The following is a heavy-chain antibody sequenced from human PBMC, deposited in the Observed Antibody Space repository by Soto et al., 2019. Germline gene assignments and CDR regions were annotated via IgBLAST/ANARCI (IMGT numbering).Heavy chain of an antibody. J-gene: IGHJ6*02. CDR3: AKDISHRIAAAGAALPYYDYGMDV. CDR2: INPSGGST. Sequence: ASVKVSCKASGYTFTSYYMHWVRQAPGQGLEWMGIINPSGGSTSYAQKFQGRVTMTRDTSTSTVYMELSSLRAEDTALYYCAKDISHRIAAAGAALPYYDYGMDVWGQGTTVTVSS. CDR1: GYTFTSYY. D-gene: IGHD6-13*01. V-gene: IGHV1-46*01.